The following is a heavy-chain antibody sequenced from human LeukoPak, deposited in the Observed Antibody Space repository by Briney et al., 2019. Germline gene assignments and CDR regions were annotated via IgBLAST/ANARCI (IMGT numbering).Heavy chain of an antibody. V-gene: IGHV1-2*02. CDR1: GYTFTGYY. CDR2: IDPNSGDT. J-gene: IGHJ6*02. Sequence: GASVKVSCKASGYTFTGYYMHWVRQAPGQGLEWMGWIDPNSGDTRYAQKFQGRVTMTRDTSISTAYMELSRLRSDDTAVYYCARVERGYSGYDLRYYYGMDVWGQGTTVTVSS. D-gene: IGHD5-12*01. CDR3: ARVERGYSGYDLRYYYGMDV.